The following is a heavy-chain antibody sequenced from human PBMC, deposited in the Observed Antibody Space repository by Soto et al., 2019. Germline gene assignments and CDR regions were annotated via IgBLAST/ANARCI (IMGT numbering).Heavy chain of an antibody. CDR3: AKAGTGYSSSPKAFDY. D-gene: IGHD6-6*01. V-gene: IGHV3-23*01. CDR1: GFTFSSYA. CDR2: ISGSGGST. J-gene: IGHJ4*02. Sequence: GGSLRLSCAASGFTFSSYAMSWVRQAPGKGLEWVSAISGSGGSTYYADSVKGRFTISRDNSKNMLYLQMNSLRAEDTAVYYCAKAGTGYSSSPKAFDYWGQGTLVTVSS.